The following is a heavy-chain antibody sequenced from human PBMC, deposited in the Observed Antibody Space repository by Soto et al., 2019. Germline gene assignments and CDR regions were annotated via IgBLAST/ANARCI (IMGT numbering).Heavy chain of an antibody. CDR2: ISGSGGST. Sequence: GGSLRLSCAASGFTFSSYAMSWVRQAPGKGLEWVSAISGSGGSTYYADSVKGRFTISRDNSKNTLYLQMNSLRAEDTAVYYGAKGGNDILTGFSYYFDYWGQGTLVTVSS. J-gene: IGHJ4*02. CDR1: GFTFSSYA. CDR3: AKGGNDILTGFSYYFDY. V-gene: IGHV3-23*01. D-gene: IGHD3-9*01.